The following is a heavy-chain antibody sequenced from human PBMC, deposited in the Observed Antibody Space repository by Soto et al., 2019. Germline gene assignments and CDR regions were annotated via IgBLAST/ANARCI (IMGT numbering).Heavy chain of an antibody. CDR3: GRGSDGTTVTRGGMDV. J-gene: IGHJ6*02. D-gene: IGHD4-17*01. CDR2: VWLDGRNK. V-gene: IGHV3-33*01. Sequence: GGSLRLSCAASGFTFSSYGMHWVRQAPGKGLEWVAVVWLDGRNKYYADPVRGRFSISRDDSTNTLYLQLSSLRVEDTAVYYCGRGSDGTTVTRGGMDVRGQGTTVTV. CDR1: GFTFSSYG.